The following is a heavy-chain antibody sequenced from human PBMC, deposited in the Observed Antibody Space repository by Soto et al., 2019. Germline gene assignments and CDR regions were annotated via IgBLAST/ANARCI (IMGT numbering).Heavy chain of an antibody. D-gene: IGHD4-17*01. CDR1: GFTFSGYG. V-gene: IGHV3-30*18. CDR2: ISYDGSSK. CDR3: AKVNDYATNWFEP. J-gene: IGHJ5*02. Sequence: QVQLVESGGGVVQPGRSLRLSCVASGFTFSGYGMHWVRQAPGKGLEWVTVISYDGSSKYYADSVKGRFTISRDNSKNTVYLQMNSLRAEDTAVYYCAKVNDYATNWFEPWGQGTLVTVSS.